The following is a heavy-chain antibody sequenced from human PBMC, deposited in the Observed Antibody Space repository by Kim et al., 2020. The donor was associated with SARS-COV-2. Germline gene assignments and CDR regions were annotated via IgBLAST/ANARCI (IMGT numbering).Heavy chain of an antibody. V-gene: IGHV3-49*02. Sequence: KGRFTISRDHSKSIAYLQMNSLKAEDTAVYYCTRDRTYSSGWVIPYYFDSWGQGTLVTVSS. CDR3: TRDRTYSSGWVIPYYFDS. J-gene: IGHJ4*02. D-gene: IGHD6-19*01.